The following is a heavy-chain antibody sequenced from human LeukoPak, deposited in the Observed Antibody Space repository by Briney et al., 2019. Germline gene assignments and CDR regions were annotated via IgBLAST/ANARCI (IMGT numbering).Heavy chain of an antibody. CDR2: IIPIFGTA. CDR1: GGTFSSYA. V-gene: IGHV1-69*06. J-gene: IGHJ4*02. D-gene: IGHD6-19*01. Sequence: ASVKVSCKASGGTFSSYAISWVRQAPGQGLEWMGGIIPIFGTANYAQKFQGRVTITADKSTGTAYMELSSLRSEDTAVYYCARGRGAGPFDYWGQGTLVTVSS. CDR3: ARGRGAGPFDY.